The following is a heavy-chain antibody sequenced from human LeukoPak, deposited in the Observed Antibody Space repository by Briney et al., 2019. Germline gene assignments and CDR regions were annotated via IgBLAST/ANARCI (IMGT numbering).Heavy chain of an antibody. J-gene: IGHJ4*02. V-gene: IGHV4-61*02. CDR3: ARDGRYYDFDY. D-gene: IGHD3-3*01. CDR1: GGSISSGGYY. CDR2: IYTSGST. Sequence: SETLSLTCTVSGGSISSGGYYWSWIRQPAGKGLEWIGRIYTSGSTNYNPSLKSRVTISVDTSKNQFSLKLSSVTAADTAVYYCARDGRYYDFDYWGQGTLVTVSS.